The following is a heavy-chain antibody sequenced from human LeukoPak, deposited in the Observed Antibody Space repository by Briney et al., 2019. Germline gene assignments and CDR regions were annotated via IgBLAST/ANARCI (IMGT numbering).Heavy chain of an antibody. J-gene: IGHJ6*02. CDR2: IVVGSGNT. Sequence: SVKVSCKASGCTFTSSAVQWVRQARGQRLEWIGWIVVGSGNTNYAQKFQERVTITRDMSTSTAYMELSSLRSEDTAVYYCAEYYYGSGSYYPYYGMDVWGQGTTVTVSS. CDR3: AEYYYGSGSYYPYYGMDV. D-gene: IGHD3-10*01. CDR1: GCTFTSSA. V-gene: IGHV1-58*01.